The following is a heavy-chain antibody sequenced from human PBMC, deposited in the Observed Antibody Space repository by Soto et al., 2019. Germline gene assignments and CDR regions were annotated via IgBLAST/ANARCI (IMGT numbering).Heavy chain of an antibody. V-gene: IGHV3-33*06. CDR3: AKREGNTYGLFH. CDR2: IWYDGSNK. CDR1: GFTFSSYG. D-gene: IGHD5-18*01. Sequence: GGSLRLSCAASGFTFSSYGMHWVRQAPGKGLEWVTVIWYDGSNKYYADSVEGRFTISRDNSKNTLYLQMNSLRAEDTAVYYCAKREGNTYGLFHWGQGTLVTVSS. J-gene: IGHJ4*02.